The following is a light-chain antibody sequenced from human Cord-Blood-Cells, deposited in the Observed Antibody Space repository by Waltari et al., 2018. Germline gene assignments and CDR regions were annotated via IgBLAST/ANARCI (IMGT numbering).Light chain of an antibody. Sequence: QSALTQPRPVSGSAGQSVTISRTGTSGVGAGINFVSWYQQHPGKAPKLMIYDVSKRPSGVPDRFSGSKSGNTASLTISGLQAEDEADYYCCSYAGSYNVVFGGGTKLTVL. J-gene: IGLJ2*01. V-gene: IGLV2-11*01. CDR3: CSYAGSYNVV. CDR2: DVS. CDR1: SGVGAGINF.